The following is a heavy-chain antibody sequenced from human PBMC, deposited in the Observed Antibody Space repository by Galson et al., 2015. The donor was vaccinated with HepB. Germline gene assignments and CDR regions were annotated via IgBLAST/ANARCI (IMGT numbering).Heavy chain of an antibody. CDR2: IYYTGNT. D-gene: IGHD5-18*01. J-gene: IGHJ4*02. V-gene: IGHV4-39*07. Sequence: SLTCTVSGASISRSLYYWVWIRQPPEKGLEWIGSIYYTGNTYYKSSLKSRVTISADMSKNQFSLKVNSVTAADTAVYYCARAAGDSSTYANDYWGQGTLVTVSS. CDR1: GASISRSLYY. CDR3: ARAAGDSSTYANDY.